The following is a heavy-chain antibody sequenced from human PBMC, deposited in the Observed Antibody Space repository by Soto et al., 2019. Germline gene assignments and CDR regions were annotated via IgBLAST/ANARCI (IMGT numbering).Heavy chain of an antibody. J-gene: IGHJ4*02. CDR1: GYTFPRYY. CDR3: ARLGGRSPSDY. V-gene: IGHV1-46*01. CDR2: ICSSGVST. D-gene: IGHD2-15*01. Sequence: ASVPVSSQAAGYTFPRYYMHWVRLAPVHGLEWMGMICSSGVSTSYAQKFQGTDTMTRDTSTSRVYMELSSLGSEDRAVDYCARLGGRSPSDYWGQGTLVTVSS.